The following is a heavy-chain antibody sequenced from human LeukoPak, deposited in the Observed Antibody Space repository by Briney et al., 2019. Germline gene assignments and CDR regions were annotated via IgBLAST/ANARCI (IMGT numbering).Heavy chain of an antibody. CDR3: ARDGHYDILTGYFQD. CDR2: ISSSGSTI. V-gene: IGHV3-11*01. J-gene: IGHJ1*01. D-gene: IGHD3-9*01. Sequence: TGGSLRLSCAASGFTFSDYYMSWIRQAPGKGLEWVSYISSSGSTIYYADSVKGRFTISRDNAKNSLYLQMNSLRAEDTAVYYCARDGHYDILTGYFQDWGQGTLVTVSS. CDR1: GFTFSDYY.